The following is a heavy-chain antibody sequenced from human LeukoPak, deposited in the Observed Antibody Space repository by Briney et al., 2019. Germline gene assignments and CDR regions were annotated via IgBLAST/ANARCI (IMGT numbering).Heavy chain of an antibody. D-gene: IGHD3-10*01. CDR3: ARSHSASPRRGALDF. CDR2: TSPDGMTT. CDR1: GFAFSSYW. J-gene: IGHJ4*02. Sequence: PGGSLRLSCAASGFAFSSYWMNWARQAPGKGLEWVAVTSPDGMTTHYAASVKGRFFISRDNSRTTLYLQLSSLRVDDTAIYHCARSHSASPRRGALDFWGRGTLVTVSS. V-gene: IGHV3-30*03.